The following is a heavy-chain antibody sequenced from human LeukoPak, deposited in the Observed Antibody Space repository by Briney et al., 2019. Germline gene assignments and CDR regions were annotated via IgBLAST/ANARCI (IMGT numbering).Heavy chain of an antibody. J-gene: IGHJ3*02. D-gene: IGHD4-17*01. CDR1: GXSFTSYC. CDR3: AGRNYGDDAFDI. Sequence: GESLKISFKGSGXSFTSYCIGWVRQMPGKGVEWMGIIYPGDSDTRYSPSFQGQVTISADKSISTAYLQWSSLKASDTAMYYCAGRNYGDDAFDIWGQGTLVTVSS. CDR2: IYPGDSDT. V-gene: IGHV5-51*01.